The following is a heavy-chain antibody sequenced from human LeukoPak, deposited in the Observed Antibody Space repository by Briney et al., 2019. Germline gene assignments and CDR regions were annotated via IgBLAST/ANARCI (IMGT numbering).Heavy chain of an antibody. Sequence: PPGESLRLSCIGSGMNNYWMTWVRQAPGKGLESVANINKDGSEKYYLDSVKGRITISRDNIKNSVFLQINSLRAEDTGIYYFATDLNWVSHWGQGTLVTVSS. J-gene: IGHJ4*02. CDR2: INKDGSEK. V-gene: IGHV3-7*01. D-gene: IGHD3-16*01. CDR3: ATDLNWVSH. CDR1: GMNNYW.